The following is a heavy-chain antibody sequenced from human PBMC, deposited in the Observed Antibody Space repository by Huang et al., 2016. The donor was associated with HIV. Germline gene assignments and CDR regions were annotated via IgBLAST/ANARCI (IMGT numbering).Heavy chain of an antibody. CDR2: ITQSGKT. V-gene: IGHV4-34*01. CDR3: ARGRGTSWSFFDT. Sequence: QVRLDQWGAGLLTPSETLTLTCAVYGDSLSGFFWSWIRQSPGKGLELIGEITQSGKTHYNPSLKSRRSIAMDTSKNQFSLKVRSVTANDTSTYVCARGRGTSWSFFDTWGQG. CDR1: GDSLSGFF. D-gene: IGHD6-13*01. J-gene: IGHJ5*02.